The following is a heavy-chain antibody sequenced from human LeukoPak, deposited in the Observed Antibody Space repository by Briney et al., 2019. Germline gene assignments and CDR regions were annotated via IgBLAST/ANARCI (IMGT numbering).Heavy chain of an antibody. J-gene: IGHJ4*02. CDR3: ARPGIAAAGTGYFDY. V-gene: IGHV3-30*03. CDR2: ISYDGSSK. Sequence: MXXXRXAPGKGLEWVAVISYDGSSKYYADSVKGRFTISRDNSKNTLYLQMNSLRAEDTAVYYCARPGIAAAGTGYFDYWGQGTLVTVSS. D-gene: IGHD6-13*01.